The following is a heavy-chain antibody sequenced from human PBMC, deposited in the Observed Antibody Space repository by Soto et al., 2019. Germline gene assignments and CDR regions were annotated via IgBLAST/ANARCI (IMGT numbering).Heavy chain of an antibody. CDR3: AKDNHIDYYHSSDGFDY. CDR1: GFTFDDYA. J-gene: IGHJ4*02. Sequence: EVQLVESGGGLVQPGRPLRLSCAASGFTFDDYAMHWVRQAPGKGVEWVSGIGWNSGSIGYADSVKGRFTISRDNAKNHQYLQMNSLRAEDTALYYYAKDNHIDYYHSSDGFDYWGQGTLVTVSS. V-gene: IGHV3-9*01. D-gene: IGHD3-22*01. CDR2: IGWNSGSI.